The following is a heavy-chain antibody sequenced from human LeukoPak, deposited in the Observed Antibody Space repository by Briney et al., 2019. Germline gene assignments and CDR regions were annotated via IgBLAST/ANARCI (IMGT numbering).Heavy chain of an antibody. CDR2: IYYSGST. CDR3: ASTPTVVTGYFDY. V-gene: IGHV4-59*01. Sequence: SETLSPTCTVSGGSISSYYWSWIRQPPGKGLGWIGYIYYSGSTNYNPSLKSRVTISVDTSKNQFSLKLSSVTAADTAVYYCASTPTVVTGYFDYWGQGTLVTVSS. CDR1: GGSISSYY. J-gene: IGHJ4*02. D-gene: IGHD4-23*01.